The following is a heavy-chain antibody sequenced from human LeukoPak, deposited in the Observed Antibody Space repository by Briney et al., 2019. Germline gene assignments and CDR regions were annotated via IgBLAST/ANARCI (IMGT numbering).Heavy chain of an antibody. CDR2: INHSGST. CDR3: ARDDSSGYPDY. Sequence: SETLSLTCAVYGGSFSGYYWSWIRQPPGKGLEWIGEINHSGSTNYNPSLKSRVTISVDTSKNQFSLKLRSVTAADTAVYYCARDDSSGYPDYWGQGTLVTVSS. D-gene: IGHD3-22*01. CDR1: GGSFSGYY. V-gene: IGHV4-34*01. J-gene: IGHJ4*02.